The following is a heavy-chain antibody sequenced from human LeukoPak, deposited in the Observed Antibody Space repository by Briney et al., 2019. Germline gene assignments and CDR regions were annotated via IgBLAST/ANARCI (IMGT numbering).Heavy chain of an antibody. J-gene: IGHJ4*02. V-gene: IGHV3-48*01. CDR2: ISSSSSTI. D-gene: IGHD2/OR15-2a*01. CDR1: GFTFSSYS. CDR3: ANNRASLDY. Sequence: PGGSLRLSCAASGFTFSSYSMNWVRQAPGKGLEWVSYISSSSSTIYYADSVKGRFTISRDNAKNSLYLQMNSLRAEDTAVYYCANNRASLDYWGQGTLVTVSS.